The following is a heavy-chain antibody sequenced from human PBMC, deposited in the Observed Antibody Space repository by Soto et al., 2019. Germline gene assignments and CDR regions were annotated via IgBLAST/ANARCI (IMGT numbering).Heavy chain of an antibody. CDR1: GFAFNSYG. Sequence: QVHLVESGGGVVQPGRSLRLSCAAAGFAFNSYGIHWVRQSPGKGLQWVALISHDGSNKYYADSVKGRFSISRDNAKDTVYLQMNSLRGEDTAVYYCAKDSGYSLGNHFDYGGQGTQVTVSS. CDR2: ISHDGSNK. J-gene: IGHJ4*02. V-gene: IGHV3-30*18. D-gene: IGHD5-18*01. CDR3: AKDSGYSLGNHFDY.